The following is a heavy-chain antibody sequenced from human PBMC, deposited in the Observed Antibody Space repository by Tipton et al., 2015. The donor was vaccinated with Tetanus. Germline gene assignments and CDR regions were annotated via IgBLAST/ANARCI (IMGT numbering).Heavy chain of an antibody. J-gene: IGHJ4*02. D-gene: IGHD1-1*01. CDR2: FFPGDSES. V-gene: IGHV5-51*01. Sequence: VQLVQSGAEAKKPGESLKISCRGSGYSFSSYWIAWVRQVPGKGLEWMGIFFPGDSESRYSPSFQGQVTMSGDNSIRTAYLQWNSLRASDTATYYCAKVSAPGTIATGNFDYWGQGTPVTVSP. CDR1: GYSFSSYW. CDR3: AKVSAPGTIATGNFDY.